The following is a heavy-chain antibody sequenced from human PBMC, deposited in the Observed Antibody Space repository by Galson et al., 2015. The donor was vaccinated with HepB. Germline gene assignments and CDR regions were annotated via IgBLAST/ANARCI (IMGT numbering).Heavy chain of an antibody. Sequence: SVKVSCKASGYTFNTYYMHWVRQAPGQGLEWMGMFNPRGDRTTYAQKFQARLILTRDTSTTTVHMELRSLRFEDTAVYYCARAQNWGDLDNWGQGTLITVSS. V-gene: IGHV1-46*02. CDR2: FNPRGDRT. CDR1: GYTFNTYY. J-gene: IGHJ4*02. D-gene: IGHD7-27*01. CDR3: ARAQNWGDLDN.